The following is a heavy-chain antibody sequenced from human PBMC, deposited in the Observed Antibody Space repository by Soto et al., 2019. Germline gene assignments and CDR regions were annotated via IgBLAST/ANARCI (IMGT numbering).Heavy chain of an antibody. CDR1: GVGLADWS. V-gene: IGHV1-24*01. CDR2: CDPEDGEI. Sequence: EKVSCKDSGVGLADWSRHWVQHSPEKGPEWMGGCDPEDGEIKFAQNFQGRVNMTEDPPTDTAYMQLSSLRSEDTAIYYFPTGLQHHVNLSFLALRGHGTPVTVSS. J-gene: IGHJ4*01. CDR3: PTGLQHHVNLSFLAL.